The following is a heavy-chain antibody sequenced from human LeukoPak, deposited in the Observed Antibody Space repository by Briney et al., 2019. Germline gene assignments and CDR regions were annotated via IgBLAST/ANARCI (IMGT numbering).Heavy chain of an antibody. V-gene: IGHV3-53*01. Sequence: PGGSLRLSCAASGFTVSSNYMSWVRQAPGKGLEWVSVIYSGGSTYYADSVKGRFTISRDNAKNSLYLQMNSLRAEDTAVYYCAYGGSSGYYSRGYYYYGMDVWGQGTTVTVSS. CDR3: AYGGSSGYYSRGYYYYGMDV. CDR1: GFTVSSNY. J-gene: IGHJ6*02. D-gene: IGHD3-22*01. CDR2: IYSGGST.